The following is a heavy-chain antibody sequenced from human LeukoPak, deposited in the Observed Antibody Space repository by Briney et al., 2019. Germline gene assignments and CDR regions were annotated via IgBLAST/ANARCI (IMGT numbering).Heavy chain of an antibody. CDR3: VRDLTARNYFDS. Sequence: PGGSLRLSCAASGFTFSSYGMHWVRQAPGKGLEWVAFIRYDGSNKYYADSVKGRFTNSRDNSNNTLYLQMNSLRAEDTAIYYCVRDLTARNYFDSWGQGALVTVSS. J-gene: IGHJ4*02. CDR2: IRYDGSNK. D-gene: IGHD2-21*02. V-gene: IGHV3-30*02. CDR1: GFTFSSYG.